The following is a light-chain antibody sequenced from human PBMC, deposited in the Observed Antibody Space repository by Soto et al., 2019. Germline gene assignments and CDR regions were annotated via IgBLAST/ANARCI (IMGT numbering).Light chain of an antibody. V-gene: IGKV3-11*01. CDR1: QSVSTY. J-gene: IGKJ1*01. Sequence: EIVLTQSPATLSLSPGERATLSCRASQSVSTYLAWYQQKPGQAPRLLIYDASKRATGIPVRFSGSGSGTGFPLTSRGLEPENFGVYYCEQRSKWPLTLSFGHGAMVDIK. CDR3: EQRSKWPLTLS. CDR2: DAS.